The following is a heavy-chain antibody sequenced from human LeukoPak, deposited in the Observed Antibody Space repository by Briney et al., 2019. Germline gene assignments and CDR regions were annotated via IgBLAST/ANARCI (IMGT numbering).Heavy chain of an antibody. J-gene: IGHJ4*02. CDR3: TTDPPRYSSSWYA. D-gene: IGHD6-13*01. CDR2: IKSKTDGGTT. Sequence: PGGSLRLSCAASGFTFSNAWMSWVRQAPGKGLEWVGRIKSKTDGGTTDYAAPVKGRFTISRDDSKNTLYLQMNSLKTEDTAVYYCTTDPPRYSSSWYAWGQGTLVTVSS. CDR1: GFTFSNAW. V-gene: IGHV3-15*01.